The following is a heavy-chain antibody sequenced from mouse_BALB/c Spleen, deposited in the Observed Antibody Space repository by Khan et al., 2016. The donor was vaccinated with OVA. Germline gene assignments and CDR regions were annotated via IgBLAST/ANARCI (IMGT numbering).Heavy chain of an antibody. CDR1: GFNIKDTY. Sequence: EVQLQQSGAELVKPGASVKLSCSASGFNIKDTYIHWMKQRPEKGLEWIGRIDPPNDDSKYGPKFQAKATLTEDTSSNTAYLQLSSLTSEDAAVYYCATLYCNPFAFWGQGTLVSVSA. D-gene: IGHD2-1*01. V-gene: IGHV14-3*02. CDR2: IDPPNDDS. CDR3: ATLYCNPFAF. J-gene: IGHJ3*01.